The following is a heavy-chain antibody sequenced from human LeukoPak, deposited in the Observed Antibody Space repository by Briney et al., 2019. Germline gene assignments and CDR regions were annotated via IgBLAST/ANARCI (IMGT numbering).Heavy chain of an antibody. CDR2: ISGSGGST. V-gene: IGHV3-23*01. CDR1: GFTFSSYS. D-gene: IGHD3-22*01. Sequence: GGSLRLSCAASGFTFSSYSMNWVRQAPGKGLEWVSAISGSGGSTYYADSVKGRFTISRDNSKNTLYLQMNSLRAEDTAVYYCAKIMIVVVITPGAFDIWGQGTMVTVSS. J-gene: IGHJ3*02. CDR3: AKIMIVVVITPGAFDI.